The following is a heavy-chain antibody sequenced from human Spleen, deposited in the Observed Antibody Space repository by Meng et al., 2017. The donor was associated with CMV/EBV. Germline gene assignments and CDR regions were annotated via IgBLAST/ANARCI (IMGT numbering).Heavy chain of an antibody. V-gene: IGHV1-18*01. J-gene: IGHJ4*02. CDR1: GYIVTSHG. CDR2: ISVYNGNT. D-gene: IGHD1-26*01. CDR3: ARELLVSFDS. Sequence: SGKASGYIVTSHGITWVRQAPGQGLEWMGWISVYNGNTNYAQKLQGRVTMTTDRSTNTAYMELRSLRSDDTAVYYCARELLVSFDSWGQGTLVTVSS.